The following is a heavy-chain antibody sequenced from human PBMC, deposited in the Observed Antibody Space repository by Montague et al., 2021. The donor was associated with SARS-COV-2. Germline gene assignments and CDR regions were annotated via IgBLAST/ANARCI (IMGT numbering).Heavy chain of an antibody. V-gene: IGHV4-61*08. CDR1: GGSVSSGGYY. Sequence: SETLSLTCTVSGGSVSSGGYYWSWIRQPPGKGLEWIGYIYYSGSTNYNPSLKSRVTISLDTPKNQFPLKLTSVTAADTAVYYCARVSLAAAATRSDYWGQGTLVTVSS. D-gene: IGHD6-13*01. CDR3: ARVSLAAAATRSDY. J-gene: IGHJ4*02. CDR2: IYYSGST.